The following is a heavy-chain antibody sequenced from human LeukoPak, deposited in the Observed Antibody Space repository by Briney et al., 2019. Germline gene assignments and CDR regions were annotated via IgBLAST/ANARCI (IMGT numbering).Heavy chain of an antibody. Sequence: ASVTVSCKASGYSFTSNYIHWVRQAPGQGLEWMGMIYPRDGSTSYAQKFQGRVTVTRDTSTSTVHMELSGLRSEDTAVYYCAREDYYYYGMDVWGQGTTVTVSS. V-gene: IGHV1-46*01. CDR1: GYSFTSNY. J-gene: IGHJ6*02. CDR3: AREDYYYYGMDV. CDR2: IYPRDGST.